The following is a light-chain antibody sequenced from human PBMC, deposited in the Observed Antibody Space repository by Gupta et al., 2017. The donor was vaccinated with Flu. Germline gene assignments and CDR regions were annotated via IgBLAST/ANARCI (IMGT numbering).Light chain of an antibody. CDR1: SSDVGGYSY. CDR3: YSYGGSYRV. CDR2: DVS. Sequence: GASSDVGGYSYVSWYKQHPGKAPKLMIYDVSKRPSGVPGRFSGSKSGNTASLTISGLQADDEADYYCYSYGGSYRVFGGGTKLTVL. J-gene: IGLJ3*02. V-gene: IGLV2-11*03.